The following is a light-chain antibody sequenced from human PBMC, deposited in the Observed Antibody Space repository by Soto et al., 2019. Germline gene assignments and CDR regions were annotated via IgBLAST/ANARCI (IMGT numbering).Light chain of an antibody. CDR1: LAISRW. J-gene: IGKJ4*01. Sequence: DIQMTQSPSSVSASVGDRVTITCRASLAISRWLAWYQQKPGKVPKLLIYGISNLQSGVPSRFSGSGSGTDFTLTISILQPEDSATYYCQQANSFPLTFGGGTKVEIK. CDR3: QQANSFPLT. CDR2: GIS. V-gene: IGKV1-12*01.